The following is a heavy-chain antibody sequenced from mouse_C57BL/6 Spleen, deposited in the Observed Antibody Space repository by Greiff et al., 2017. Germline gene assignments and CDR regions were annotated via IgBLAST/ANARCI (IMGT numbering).Heavy chain of an antibody. D-gene: IGHD4-1*01. CDR1: GYTFTSYW. CDR3: ARTGLTGDCDY. CDR2: IDPSDSYT. Sequence: QVQLQQPGAELVMPGASVKLSCQASGYTFTSYWMHWVKQRPGQGLEWIGEIDPSDSYTNYNQKFKVKSTLTVDKSSSTAYMQLSSLTSEDSAVYDCARTGLTGDCDYWGQGTTLTVSS. V-gene: IGHV1-69*01. J-gene: IGHJ2*01.